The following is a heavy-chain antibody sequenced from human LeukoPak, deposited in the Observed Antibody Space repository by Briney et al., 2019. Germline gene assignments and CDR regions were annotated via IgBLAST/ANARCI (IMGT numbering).Heavy chain of an antibody. V-gene: IGHV4-38-2*01. D-gene: IGHD4-11*01. J-gene: IGHJ5*02. CDR3: ARHDFYSNYPHNWFDP. Sequence: SETLSLTCAVSAYSIGSGYYWGWIRQPPGKGLEWIGSFYYSGSTYYNPSLKSRVTISVDTSKNQFSLKLSSVTAADTAVYYCARHDFYSNYPHNWFDPWGQGTLVTVSS. CDR1: AYSIGSGYY. CDR2: FYYSGST.